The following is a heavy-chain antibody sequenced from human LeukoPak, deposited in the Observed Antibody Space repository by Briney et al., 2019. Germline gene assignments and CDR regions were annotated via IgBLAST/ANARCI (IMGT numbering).Heavy chain of an antibody. CDR2: IYYSGST. D-gene: IGHD3-22*01. CDR3: ARLVWHYDSSGYYTLPSWYYGMDV. J-gene: IGHJ6*02. Sequence: SETLFLTCTVSGGSISSSSYYWGWIRQPPGKGLEWIGSIYYSGSTYYNPSLKSRVTISVDTSKNQFSLKLSSVTAADTAVYYCARLVWHYDSSGYYTLPSWYYGMDVWGQGTTVTVSS. CDR1: GGSISSSSYY. V-gene: IGHV4-39*01.